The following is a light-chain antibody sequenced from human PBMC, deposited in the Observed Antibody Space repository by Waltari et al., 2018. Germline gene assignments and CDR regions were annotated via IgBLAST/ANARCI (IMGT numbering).Light chain of an antibody. CDR2: GAS. CDR3: QQYGSSLFT. CDR1: QSVSSSY. V-gene: IGKV3-20*01. Sequence: EIVLTQSPGTLSLSPGERATIPCRASQSVSSSYLAWYQQKPGQAPRLLIYGASSRATGIPDRFSGSGSGTDFTLTISRLEPEDFAVYYCQQYGSSLFTFGPGTKVDIK. J-gene: IGKJ3*01.